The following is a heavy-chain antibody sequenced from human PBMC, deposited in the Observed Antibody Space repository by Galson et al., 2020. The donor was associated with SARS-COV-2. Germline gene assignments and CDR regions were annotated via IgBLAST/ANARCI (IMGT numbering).Heavy chain of an antibody. V-gene: IGHV4-39*07. CDR3: ARGLTY. CDR2: IYYTGST. CDR1: GDSISSSTYF. D-gene: IGHD2-21*02. Sequence: SETLSLTCTVSGDSISSSTYFCRWIRQPPGKGLEWIGSIYYTGSTYSNPSLKSRVTMSVDTSKNHFSLNLGSVTAADTAFYYCARGLTYWGQGTLVTVSS. J-gene: IGHJ4*02.